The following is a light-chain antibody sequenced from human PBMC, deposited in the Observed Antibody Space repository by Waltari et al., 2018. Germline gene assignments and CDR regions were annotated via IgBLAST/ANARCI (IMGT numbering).Light chain of an antibody. CDR2: DAS. CDR3: QQCDDVPFT. V-gene: IGKV1-33*01. CDR1: QDINNC. Sequence: IQMTQSPSSLSASVGDRVTITCQATQDINNCLNWYHQKPGKAPKLLIYDASILEAEVPLRLSGSGSGTHFSFTISSLQTDDIGTYFCQQCDDVPFTFGPGTKVEMK. J-gene: IGKJ3*01.